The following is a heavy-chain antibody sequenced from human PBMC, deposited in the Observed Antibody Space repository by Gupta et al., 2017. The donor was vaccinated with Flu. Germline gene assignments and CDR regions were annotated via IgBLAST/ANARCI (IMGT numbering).Heavy chain of an antibody. Sequence: QVQLVQSGAEVKKPGASVKVSCKASGYTFTGYYIHWVRQAPGQGLEWMGRINPNSGGTNYAQKFQGRVIMTRDTSISTTYMELSSLRSDDTAVYYCASVGSPTYDILTHFDYWGQGTLVTVSS. CDR2: INPNSGGT. D-gene: IGHD3-9*01. CDR3: ASVGSPTYDILTHFDY. CDR1: GYTFTGYY. J-gene: IGHJ4*02. V-gene: IGHV1-2*06.